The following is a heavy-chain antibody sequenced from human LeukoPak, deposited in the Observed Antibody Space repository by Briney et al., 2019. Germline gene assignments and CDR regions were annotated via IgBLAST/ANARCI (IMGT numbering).Heavy chain of an antibody. V-gene: IGHV4-59*12. Sequence: SETLSLTCTVSDDSISSYYWSWIRQPPGKGLEWIGYIHYSGRTYYNPSLKSRVTISVDTSKNQFSLKLSSVTAADTAIYYCARVRGVNPYYFDFWGQGTLVTVSS. CDR2: IHYSGRT. D-gene: IGHD3-10*01. CDR1: DDSISSYY. CDR3: ARVRGVNPYYFDF. J-gene: IGHJ4*02.